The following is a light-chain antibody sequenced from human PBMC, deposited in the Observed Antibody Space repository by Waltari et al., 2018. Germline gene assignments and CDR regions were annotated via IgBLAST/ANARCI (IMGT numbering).Light chain of an antibody. CDR3: SSYTSLNTVV. V-gene: IGLV2-14*03. CDR1: NIAVGGYNL. Sequence: QPALTQPASVSGSPGRSISISCSGTNIAVGGYNLVSWYQQHPGKAPKLLIFAVSNRPSGVSPRFSGSKSGNMASLTISGLRADDEGLYFCSSYTSLNTVVFGGGTSLTVL. CDR2: AVS. J-gene: IGLJ2*01.